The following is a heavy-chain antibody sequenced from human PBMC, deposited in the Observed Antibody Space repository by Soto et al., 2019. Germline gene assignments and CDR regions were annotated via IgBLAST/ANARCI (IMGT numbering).Heavy chain of an antibody. CDR1: GFTFSGSA. CDR3: ARDQGGVWFVSYYYYGMDV. J-gene: IGHJ6*02. CDR2: ISYDGSNK. D-gene: IGHD3-10*01. Sequence: PGGSLRLSCAASGFTFSGSAMTWVRQAPGKGLEWVAVISYDGSNKYYADSVKGRFTISRDNSKNTLYLQMNSLRAEDTAVYYCARDQGGVWFVSYYYYGMDVWGQGTTVTVSS. V-gene: IGHV3-30-3*01.